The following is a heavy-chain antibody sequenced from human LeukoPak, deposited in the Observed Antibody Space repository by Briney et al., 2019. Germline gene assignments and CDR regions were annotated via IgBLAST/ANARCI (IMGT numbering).Heavy chain of an antibody. CDR1: EFTFFTYS. CDR2: ISYDGSNK. D-gene: IGHD3-22*01. Sequence: SGGSLRLSCAASEFTFFTYSMTWVRQAPGKGLEWVAVISYDGSNKYYADSVEGRFTISRDNSKNTLYLQMNSLRAEDTAVYYCARDHAPLGSSGYYYHGWFDPWGQGTLVTVSS. CDR3: ARDHAPLGSSGYYYHGWFDP. V-gene: IGHV3-30*04. J-gene: IGHJ5*02.